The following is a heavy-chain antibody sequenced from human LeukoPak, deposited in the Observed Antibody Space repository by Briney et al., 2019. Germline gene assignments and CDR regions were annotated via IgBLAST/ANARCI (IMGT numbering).Heavy chain of an antibody. J-gene: IGHJ5*02. CDR2: IRYDGSNK. D-gene: IGHD1-26*01. V-gene: IGHV3-30*02. CDR3: AKDSERPNGWFDP. Sequence: GSQRLSCAASGFTFSSYGMHWVRQAPGKGLEWVAFIRYDGSNKYYADSVKGRFTISRDNSKNTLYLQMNSLRAEDTAVYYCAKDSERPNGWFDPWGQGTLVTVSS. CDR1: GFTFSSYG.